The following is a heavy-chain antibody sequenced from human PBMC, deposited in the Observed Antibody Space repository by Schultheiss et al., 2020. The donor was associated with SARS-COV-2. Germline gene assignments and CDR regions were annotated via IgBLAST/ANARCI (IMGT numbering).Heavy chain of an antibody. J-gene: IGHJ4*02. V-gene: IGHV1-69*06. Sequence: SVKVSCKASGGTFSSYAISWVRQAPGQGLKWMGGIIPIFGTANYAQKFQGRVTITADKSTSTAYMELSSLRSEDTAVYYCARTGHYYDSSGYLDYWGQGTLVTVSS. CDR2: IIPIFGTA. CDR3: ARTGHYYDSSGYLDY. D-gene: IGHD3-22*01. CDR1: GGTFSSYA.